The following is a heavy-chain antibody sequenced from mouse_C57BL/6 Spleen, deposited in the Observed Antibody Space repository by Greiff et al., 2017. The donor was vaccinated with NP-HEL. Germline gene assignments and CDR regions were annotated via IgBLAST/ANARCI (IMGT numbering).Heavy chain of an antibody. CDR1: GFTFSDYG. V-gene: IGHV5-17*01. D-gene: IGHD1-1*01. CDR2: ISSGSSTL. J-gene: IGHJ4*01. CDR3: ANHYYGSSYGTMDY. Sequence: EVQGVESGGGLVKPGGSLKLSCAASGFTFSDYGMHWVRQAPEKGLEWVAYISSGSSTLYYADTVTGRFTISRDNAKNTLFLQMTSLRSEDTAMYYCANHYYGSSYGTMDYWGQGTSVTVSS.